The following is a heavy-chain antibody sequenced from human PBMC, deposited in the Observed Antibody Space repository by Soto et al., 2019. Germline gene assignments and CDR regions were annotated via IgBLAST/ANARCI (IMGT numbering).Heavy chain of an antibody. CDR2: IYSGGST. D-gene: IGHD2-21*01. V-gene: IGHV3-53*02. Sequence: EVQLVETGGGLIQPGGSLRLSCAASGFTVSSNYMSWVRQAPGKGLEWVSVIYSGGSTYYADSVKGRFTISRDNSKNTLYLKMNGGRAGDTVGYYWAGGDTYCGGGGGGVGDYWGQGTLVTVSS. CDR1: GFTVSSNY. CDR3: AGGDTYCGGGGGGVGDY. J-gene: IGHJ4*02.